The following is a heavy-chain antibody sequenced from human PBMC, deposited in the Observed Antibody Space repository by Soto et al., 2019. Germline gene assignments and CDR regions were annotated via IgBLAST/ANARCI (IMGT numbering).Heavy chain of an antibody. CDR3: GRGGSEHAMDV. J-gene: IGHJ6*02. V-gene: IGHV3-74*01. CDR2: VNNDGSGT. CDR1: GYTFSRYW. Sequence: EVQLVESGGGLVQPGGSLRLSCAAYGYTFSRYWIHWVRQAPGKGLVWVSRVNNDGSGTAYADSVEGRFTISRDNAKNTVYLKLNSLRAEDTAVYYCGRGGSEHAMDVWGQGPTVTVSS.